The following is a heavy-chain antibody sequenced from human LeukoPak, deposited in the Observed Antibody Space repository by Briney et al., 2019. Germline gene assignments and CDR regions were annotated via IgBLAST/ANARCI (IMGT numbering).Heavy chain of an antibody. CDR3: ARDRKMGTTNSFDY. Sequence: ASVNVSCKASGYTFTGYYMHWVRQAPGQGLEWMGWINPNSGGTNYAQKFQDRVTMTRDTSISTAYMELSRLRSDDTAVYYCARDRKMGTTNSFDYWGQGTLVTVSS. CDR2: INPNSGGT. CDR1: GYTFTGYY. D-gene: IGHD1-26*01. V-gene: IGHV1-2*02. J-gene: IGHJ4*02.